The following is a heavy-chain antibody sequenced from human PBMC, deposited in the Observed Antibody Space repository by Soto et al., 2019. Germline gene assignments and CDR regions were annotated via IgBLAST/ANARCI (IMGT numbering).Heavy chain of an antibody. J-gene: IGHJ3*02. Sequence: GGSLRLSCAASGFTFSSYAMDWVRQAPGKGLEWVSGISGSGASTYYADSVKGRFTISRDNSENTLYLQMNSLRAEDTAVYYCAKRSSQNVFDIWGQGTMVTVSS. V-gene: IGHV3-23*01. D-gene: IGHD6-6*01. CDR1: GFTFSSYA. CDR2: ISGSGAST. CDR3: AKRSSQNVFDI.